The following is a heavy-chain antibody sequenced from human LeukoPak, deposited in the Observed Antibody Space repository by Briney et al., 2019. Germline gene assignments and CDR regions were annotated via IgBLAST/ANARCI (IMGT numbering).Heavy chain of an antibody. V-gene: IGHV3-48*02. CDR1: GFTVSSNY. CDR3: AIRDYGGDPVFDY. CDR2: ISSRSSTI. J-gene: IGHJ4*02. D-gene: IGHD4-23*01. Sequence: GGSLRLSCAASGFTVSSNYMSWVRQAPGKGLEWVSYISSRSSTIYYADSVKGRFTISRDNAKNSLYLQMNSLRDEDTAVYYCAIRDYGGDPVFDYWGQGTLVTVSS.